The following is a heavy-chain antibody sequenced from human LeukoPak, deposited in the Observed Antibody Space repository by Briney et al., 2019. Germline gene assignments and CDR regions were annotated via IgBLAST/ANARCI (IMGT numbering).Heavy chain of an antibody. CDR3: ARELGSDYGGYSP. V-gene: IGHV4-39*02. J-gene: IGHJ5*02. Sequence: SETLSLACTVSGGSISSSSYYWGWIRQPPGKGLEWIGSIYYSGSTYFNPSLKSRVTISVDTSKNQFSLELTSVTAADTAVYYCARELGSDYGGYSPWGQGTLVTVSS. CDR1: GGSISSSSYY. D-gene: IGHD4-23*01. CDR2: IYYSGST.